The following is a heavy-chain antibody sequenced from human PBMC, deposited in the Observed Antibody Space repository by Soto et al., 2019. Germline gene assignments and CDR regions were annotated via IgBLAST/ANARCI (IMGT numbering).Heavy chain of an antibody. CDR2: ISGSGDKT. CDR1: GFTFSSHA. D-gene: IGHD3-3*01. J-gene: IGHJ3*02. CDR3: AKVLVGPLERNDAFDI. Sequence: EAQLLESGGDLVQPGGSRRLSCAASGFTFSSHAMNWVRQAPGKGLERVSGISGSGDKTYYAASVKGRFIISRDNSKNTVFLQTNILRADDTAVYYCAKVLVGPLERNDAFDIWGQGTRVTVSS. V-gene: IGHV3-23*01.